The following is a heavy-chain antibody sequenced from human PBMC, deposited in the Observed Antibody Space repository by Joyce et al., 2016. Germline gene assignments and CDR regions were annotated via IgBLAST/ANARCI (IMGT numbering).Heavy chain of an antibody. D-gene: IGHD6-19*01. CDR1: GFTFRSHA. V-gene: IGHV3-23*01. CDR3: AKAPSRGIDGI. J-gene: IGHJ4*02. CDR2: ISGSGGTR. Sequence: GFTFRSHAMSWVRQAPGKGLECVSHISGSGGTRDYADSVKGRFTISRDNSKNTLYLQMDSLRGEDTAVYYCAKAPSRGIDGIWGQGILVTVSS.